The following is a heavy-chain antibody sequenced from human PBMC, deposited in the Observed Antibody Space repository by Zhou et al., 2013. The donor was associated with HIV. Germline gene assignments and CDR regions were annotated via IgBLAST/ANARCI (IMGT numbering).Heavy chain of an antibody. CDR2: ISHSGGT. CDR3: ARELGLSRWFDP. CDR1: GYSVSRGYY. D-gene: IGHD3-16*01. Sequence: VQLQESGPGLVKPSETLSLTCAVSGYSVSRGYYWGWIRQSPGKGLEWIGSISHSGGTYSNPSLKSRVTISVDTSKNQFSLTLSSVTAADTAIYYCARELGLSRWFDPWGQGTLVTVSS. V-gene: IGHV4-38-2*02. J-gene: IGHJ5*02.